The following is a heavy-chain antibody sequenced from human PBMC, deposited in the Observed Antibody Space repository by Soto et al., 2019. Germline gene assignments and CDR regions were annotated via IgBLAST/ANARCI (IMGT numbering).Heavy chain of an antibody. Sequence: QLQLQESGPGLVKPSEPLSLTCTVSGDSFTLDSYYWAWIRQPPGKGLEWLGTISHSGTTFHNPSLKSRLTMTVDTSKNQFSLNLSSVTAADTALYYCARHSDKYVSSWYGLGYWGQGTLVTVSS. CDR1: GDSFTLDSYY. CDR3: ARHSDKYVSSWYGLGY. V-gene: IGHV4-39*01. J-gene: IGHJ4*02. D-gene: IGHD6-13*01. CDR2: ISHSGTT.